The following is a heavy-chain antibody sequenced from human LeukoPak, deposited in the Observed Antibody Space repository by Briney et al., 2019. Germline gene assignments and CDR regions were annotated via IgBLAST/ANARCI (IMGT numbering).Heavy chain of an antibody. J-gene: IGHJ6*03. D-gene: IGHD2-15*01. Sequence: ASVKVSCKASGYTFTGYYTHWVRQAPGQGLEWMGWINPNSGGTNYAQKFQGRVTMTRDTSISTAYMELSRLRSDDTAVYYCARGWAPDIVVEARDYYMDVWGKGTTVTISS. CDR3: ARGWAPDIVVEARDYYMDV. CDR1: GYTFTGYY. V-gene: IGHV1-2*02. CDR2: INPNSGGT.